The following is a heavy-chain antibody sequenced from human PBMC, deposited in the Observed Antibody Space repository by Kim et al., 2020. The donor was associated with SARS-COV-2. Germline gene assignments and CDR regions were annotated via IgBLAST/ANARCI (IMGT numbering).Heavy chain of an antibody. D-gene: IGHD3-16*01. Sequence: GGSLRLSCIASGFTFSDYAISWVRQVPGKGLEWVAVVSGSGGNTYYADSVKGRFTVSRDNSKNTLFLQMSSLRPEDTAVYYCAKDGRGRKTVNCYYYYYALDVWGQGTTVSVS. CDR3: AKDGRGRKTVNCYYYYYALDV. CDR2: VSGSGGNT. J-gene: IGHJ6*02. V-gene: IGHV3-23*01. CDR1: GFTFSDYA.